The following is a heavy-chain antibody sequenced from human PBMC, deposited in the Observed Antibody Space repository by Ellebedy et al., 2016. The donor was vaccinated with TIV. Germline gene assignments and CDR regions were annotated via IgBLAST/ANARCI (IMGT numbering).Heavy chain of an antibody. CDR1: GYSISSGYF. CDR2: NNRSGST. V-gene: IGHV4-38-2*02. CDR3: ARALVVAATPIWFDP. J-gene: IGHJ5*02. D-gene: IGHD2-15*01. Sequence: MPSETLSLTCTVSGYSISSGYFWAWIRQPPGKGLEWIGSNNRSGSTYYSPSLKSRVSISVDPSTNQFSLKLTSVAAADTAVYYCARALVVAATPIWFDPWGQGTLVTVSS.